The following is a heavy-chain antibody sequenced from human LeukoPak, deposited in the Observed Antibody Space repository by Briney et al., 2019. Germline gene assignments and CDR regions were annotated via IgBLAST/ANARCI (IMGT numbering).Heavy chain of an antibody. V-gene: IGHV6-1*01. Sequence: SQTLSLTCAISGDSVSRESAGWNWLRQSPSRGLEWLGRIYYRSTWYSDFLTSRITISPDTYKNQFSLHLDSVTPEDTAVYYCARDSQLVSFSGNYYYMDVWGKGTTVTVSS. J-gene: IGHJ6*03. CDR1: GDSVSRESAG. CDR3: ARDSQLVSFSGNYYYMDV. CDR2: IYYRSTWYS. D-gene: IGHD6-6*01.